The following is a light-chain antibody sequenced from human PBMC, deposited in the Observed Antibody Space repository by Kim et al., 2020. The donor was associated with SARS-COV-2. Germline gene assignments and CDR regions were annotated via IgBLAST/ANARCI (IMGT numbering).Light chain of an antibody. J-gene: IGLJ3*02. Sequence: PGTTVTLACASSTGAVTSGYYPNWFRQKPGQAPMALICSISNKDSWSPARFSGSLLGGKAALTLSGVQPEDEAEYYCLLCYGGALVFGGGTKLTVL. CDR1: TGAVTSGYY. CDR2: SIS. CDR3: LLCYGGALV. V-gene: IGLV7-43*01.